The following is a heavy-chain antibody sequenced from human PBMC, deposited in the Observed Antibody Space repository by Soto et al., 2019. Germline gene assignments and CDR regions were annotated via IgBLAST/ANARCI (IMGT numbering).Heavy chain of an antibody. V-gene: IGHV3-15*01. D-gene: IGHD3-3*01. CDR1: GFTFSNAW. CDR2: IKSKTDGGTT. Sequence: GGSLRLSCAASGFTFSNAWMSWVRQAPGKGLEWVGRIKSKTDGGTTDYAAPVKGRFTISRDDSKNTLYLQMNSLKTEDTAVYYCPIYDFWSKYYYYGMDVWGQGTTVTVSS. J-gene: IGHJ6*02. CDR3: PIYDFWSKYYYYGMDV.